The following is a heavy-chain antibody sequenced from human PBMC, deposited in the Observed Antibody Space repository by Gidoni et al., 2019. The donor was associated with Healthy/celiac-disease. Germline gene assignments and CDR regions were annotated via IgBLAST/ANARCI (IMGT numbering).Heavy chain of an antibody. Sequence: QVQLVQSGAEVKKPGSSVKVSCKASGGTFSSYTISWVRQAPGQGLEWMGRIIPILGIANYAQKFQGRVTITADKSTSTAYMELSSLRSEDTAVYYCVSDSSGYFSFDYWGQGTLVTVSS. V-gene: IGHV1-69*02. CDR2: IIPILGIA. J-gene: IGHJ4*02. CDR1: GGTFSSYT. D-gene: IGHD3-22*01. CDR3: VSDSSGYFSFDY.